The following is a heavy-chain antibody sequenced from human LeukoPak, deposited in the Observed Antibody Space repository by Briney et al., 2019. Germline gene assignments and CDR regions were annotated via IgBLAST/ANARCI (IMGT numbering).Heavy chain of an antibody. V-gene: IGHV4-59*01. CDR1: GGSISSYY. J-gene: IGHJ6*02. Sequence: SETLSLTCTVYGGSISSYYWSWIRQPPGKGLEWIGYIYYSGSTSYNPSLKSRVTISVDTSKNQFSLKLSSVTAADTAVYYCARVVDCSSTSCYSGYYYYGMDVWGQGTTVTVSS. D-gene: IGHD2-2*01. CDR3: ARVVDCSSTSCYSGYYYYGMDV. CDR2: IYYSGST.